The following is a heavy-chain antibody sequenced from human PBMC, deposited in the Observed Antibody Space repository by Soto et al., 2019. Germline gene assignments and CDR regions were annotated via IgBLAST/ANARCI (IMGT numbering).Heavy chain of an antibody. V-gene: IGHV3-48*01. Sequence: GGSLRLSCAASGFTFSTYSMNWVRQAPGKGLEWVSYISSSSSTIFYTDSVKGRFTVSRDNAKNSLYLQMNSLRAEDTAVYYCARPMFYCDSSGPPLYWCPATLVSV. CDR1: GFTFSTYS. CDR3: ARPMFYCDSSGPPLY. D-gene: IGHD3-22*01. J-gene: IGHJ4*02. CDR2: ISSSSSTI.